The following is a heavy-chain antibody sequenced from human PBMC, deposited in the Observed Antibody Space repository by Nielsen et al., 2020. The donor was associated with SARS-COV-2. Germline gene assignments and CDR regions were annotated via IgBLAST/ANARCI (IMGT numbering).Heavy chain of an antibody. V-gene: IGHV1-24*01. CDR1: GYTLTELS. CDR2: FDPEDGET. CDR3: ATPTCTSCYTDELSARAFYYYGMDV. Sequence: ASVKVSCKVSGYTLTELSMHWVRQAPGKGLEWMGGFDPEDGETIYAQKFQGRVTMTEDTSTDTAYMELSSLRSEDTAVYYCATPTCTSCYTDELSARAFYYYGMDVWGQGTTVTVSS. D-gene: IGHD2-2*02. J-gene: IGHJ6*02.